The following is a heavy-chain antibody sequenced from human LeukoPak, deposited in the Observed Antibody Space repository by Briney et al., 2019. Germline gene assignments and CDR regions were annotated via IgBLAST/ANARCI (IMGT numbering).Heavy chain of an antibody. Sequence: SETLSLTCTVSGGSISSYYWSWIRQPPGKGLEWIGYIYYSGSTNYNPSLKSRVTISVDTSKNQFSLKLSSVTAADTAVYYCARHRTGLRYFDWLLPFDYWGQGTLVTVSS. CDR1: GGSISSYY. J-gene: IGHJ4*02. D-gene: IGHD3-9*01. CDR2: IYYSGST. V-gene: IGHV4-59*08. CDR3: ARHRTGLRYFDWLLPFDY.